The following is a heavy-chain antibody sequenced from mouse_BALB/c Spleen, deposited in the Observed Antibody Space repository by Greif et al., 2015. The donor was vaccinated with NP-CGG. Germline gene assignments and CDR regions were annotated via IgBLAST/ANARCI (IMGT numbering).Heavy chain of an antibody. V-gene: IGHV1S41*01. J-gene: IGHJ4*01. CDR2: IAPGSGST. D-gene: IGHD1-1*01. CDR3: ASYYYGSSYDAMDY. Sequence: DLVKPGASVKLSCKASGYTFTSYWINWIKQRPGQGLEWIGRIAPGSGSTYYNEMFKGKATLTVDTSSSTAYIQLSSLSSEDSAVYFCASYYYGSSYDAMDYWGQGTSVTVSS. CDR1: GYTFTSYW.